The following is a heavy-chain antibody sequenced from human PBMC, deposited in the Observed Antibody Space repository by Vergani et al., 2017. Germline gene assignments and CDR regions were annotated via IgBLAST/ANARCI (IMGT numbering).Heavy chain of an antibody. J-gene: IGHJ3*02. CDR1: GGTFSSYA. CDR3: AREDDSSGYYPDAFEI. Sequence: QVQLVQSGAEVKKPGSSVKVSCKASGGTFSSYAISWVRQAPGQGLEWMGRIIPILGIANYAQKFQGRVTITADKSTSTAYMELSSLRSEDTAVYYCAREDDSSGYYPDAFEIWGQGTMVTVSS. CDR2: IIPILGIA. D-gene: IGHD3-22*01. V-gene: IGHV1-69*04.